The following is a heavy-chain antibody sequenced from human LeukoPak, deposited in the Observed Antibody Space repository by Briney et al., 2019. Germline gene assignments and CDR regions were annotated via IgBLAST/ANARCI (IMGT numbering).Heavy chain of an antibody. CDR3: ARPTGYSSSWYTY. D-gene: IGHD6-13*01. Sequence: GGSLRLSCVASEFTFSSYAMSWVRQAPGKGLEWVAVISYDGSNKYYADSVKGRFTISRDNSKNTLYLQMNSLRAEDTAVYYCARPTGYSSSWYTYWGQGTLVTVSS. J-gene: IGHJ4*02. CDR2: ISYDGSNK. CDR1: EFTFSSYA. V-gene: IGHV3-30*19.